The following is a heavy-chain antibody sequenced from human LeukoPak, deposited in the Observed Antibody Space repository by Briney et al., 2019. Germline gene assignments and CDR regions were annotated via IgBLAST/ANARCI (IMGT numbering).Heavy chain of an antibody. J-gene: IGHJ3*02. CDR3: ARDLGFYYDSSGYYHHDAFDI. Sequence: SQTLSLTCTVSGGSISSGSYYWSWIRQPVGKGLEWIGRIYTSGSTNHNPSLKSRVTISVDTSKNQFSLKLSSVTAADTAVYYCARDLGFYYDSSGYYHHDAFDIWGQGTMVTVSS. V-gene: IGHV4-61*02. CDR2: IYTSGST. CDR1: GGSISSGSYY. D-gene: IGHD3-22*01.